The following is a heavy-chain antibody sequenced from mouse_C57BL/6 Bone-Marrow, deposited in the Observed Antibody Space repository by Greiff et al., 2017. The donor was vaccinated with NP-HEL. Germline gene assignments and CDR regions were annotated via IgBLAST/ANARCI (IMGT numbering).Heavy chain of an antibody. CDR1: GYTFTSYT. Sequence: VQLVESGAELARPGASVKMSCKASGYTFTSYTMHWVKQRPGQGLEWIGYINPSSGYTKYNQKFKDKATLTADKSSSTAYMQLSSLTSEDSAVYYCARRDDYDWYFDVWGTGTTVTVSS. J-gene: IGHJ1*03. D-gene: IGHD2-4*01. CDR3: ARRDDYDWYFDV. V-gene: IGHV1-4*01. CDR2: INPSSGYT.